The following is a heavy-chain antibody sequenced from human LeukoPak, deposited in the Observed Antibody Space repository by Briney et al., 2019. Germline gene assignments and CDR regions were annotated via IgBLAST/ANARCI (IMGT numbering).Heavy chain of an antibody. CDR1: GFAFSSYS. D-gene: IGHD6-19*01. V-gene: IGHV3-21*01. J-gene: IGHJ4*02. CDR3: ARLGLSSGWYEGFDY. Sequence: GGSLRLSCAASGFAFSSYSMNWVRQAPGKGLEWVSSISSSSSYIYYADSVKGRFTISRDNAKNSLYLQMNSLRAEDTAVYYCARLGLSSGWYEGFDYWGQGTLVTVSS. CDR2: ISSSSSYI.